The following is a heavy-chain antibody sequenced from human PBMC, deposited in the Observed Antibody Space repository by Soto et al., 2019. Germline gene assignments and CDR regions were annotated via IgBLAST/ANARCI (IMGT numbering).Heavy chain of an antibody. CDR2: ISWDGGST. CDR3: AKSGCYRFWLDF. D-gene: IGHD3-3*01. Sequence: GGSLRLSCAASGFTFDDYTMHWARQAPGKGLEWVSLISWDGGSTYYADSVKGRFTISRDNSKNSLYLQMNSLRTEDTALYYCAKSGCYRFWLDFWGQGTLVTVSS. CDR1: GFTFDDYT. V-gene: IGHV3-43*01. J-gene: IGHJ4*01.